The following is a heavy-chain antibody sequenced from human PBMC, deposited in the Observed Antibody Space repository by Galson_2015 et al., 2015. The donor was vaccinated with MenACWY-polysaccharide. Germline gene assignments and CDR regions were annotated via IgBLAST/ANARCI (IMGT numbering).Heavy chain of an antibody. D-gene: IGHD3-22*01. Sequence: SETLSLTCAVYGGSLSGFHWSWIRQPPGTGLEWIGEINHSGRTRYNPSLNSRVTISVDTSKNQFSLRLSSVTAADTAVYYCARGPPEVPDGSGYYYFHYWGQGTLVPVSS. CDR2: INHSGRT. CDR1: GGSLSGFH. V-gene: IGHV4-34*01. J-gene: IGHJ4*02. CDR3: ARGPPEVPDGSGYYYFHY.